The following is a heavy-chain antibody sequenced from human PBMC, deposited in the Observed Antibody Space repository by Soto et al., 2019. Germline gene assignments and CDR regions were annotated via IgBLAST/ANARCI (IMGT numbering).Heavy chain of an antibody. CDR2: ISDGGSST. J-gene: IGHJ4*02. Sequence: GGSLRLSCVGSGFRLSDYVMSWVRQAPGKGLEWVSTISDGGSSTFYPDSVKGRFTISRDNSKNTLYLQMHSLRAGDTAVYFCAKTAKGSGDFWSGYYMAYDYWGQGNLVTVSS. V-gene: IGHV3-23*01. D-gene: IGHD3-3*01. CDR3: AKTAKGSGDFWSGYYMAYDY. CDR1: GFRLSDYV.